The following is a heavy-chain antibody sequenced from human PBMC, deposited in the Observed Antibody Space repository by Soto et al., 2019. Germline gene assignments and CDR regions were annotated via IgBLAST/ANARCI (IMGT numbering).Heavy chain of an antibody. CDR1: GGSFSGYY. Sequence: SETLSLTCAVYGGSFSGYYWSWIRQPPGKGLEWIGEINHSGSTNYNPSLKSRVAISVDTSKNQFSLKLSSVTAADTAVYYCARGRVGTYYYGSGSYWKAKPFDYWGQGTLVTVS. CDR2: INHSGST. CDR3: ARGRVGTYYYGSGSYWKAKPFDY. J-gene: IGHJ4*02. D-gene: IGHD3-10*01. V-gene: IGHV4-34*01.